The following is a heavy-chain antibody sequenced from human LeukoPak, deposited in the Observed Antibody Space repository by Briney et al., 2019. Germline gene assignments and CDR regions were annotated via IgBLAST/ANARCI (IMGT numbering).Heavy chain of an antibody. CDR2: ISYDGSNK. D-gene: IGHD5-24*01. Sequence: GSLRLSCAASGFTFSSYGMHWVRQAPGKGLEWVAVISYDGSNKYYADSVKGRFTISRDNSKNTLYLQMNSLRVEDTAVYYCATTRPYGTTWAGAFEDWGQGTPVTVSS. CDR3: ATTRPYGTTWAGAFED. CDR1: GFTFSSYG. V-gene: IGHV3-30*03. J-gene: IGHJ4*01.